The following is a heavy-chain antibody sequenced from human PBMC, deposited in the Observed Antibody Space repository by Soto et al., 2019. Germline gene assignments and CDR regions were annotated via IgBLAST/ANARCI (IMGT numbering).Heavy chain of an antibody. CDR3: ARGVQYGSGSMDAFDI. CDR2: INHSGST. J-gene: IGHJ3*02. D-gene: IGHD3-10*01. CDR1: GGSFSGYY. V-gene: IGHV4-34*01. Sequence: QVQLQQWGAGLLKPSETLSLTCAVYGGSFSGYYWSWIRQPPGKGLEWIGEINHSGSTNYNPSLKSRVTISVDTSKNQFSLKLSSVTAADTAVYYCARGVQYGSGSMDAFDIWGQGTMVTVSS.